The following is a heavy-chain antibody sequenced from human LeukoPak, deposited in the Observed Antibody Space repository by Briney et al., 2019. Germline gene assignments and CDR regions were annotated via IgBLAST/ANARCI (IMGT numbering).Heavy chain of an antibody. D-gene: IGHD3-22*01. J-gene: IGHJ4*02. CDR2: INHSGSS. V-gene: IGHV4-34*01. Sequence: SETLSLTCAVYGGSFSAHYWSWIRQPPGKGLEWIGEINHSGSSNYNPSLKSRVTISVDTSKTQFSLKLSSMTAADTAVYYCARSTYYYDSSGYDYWGQGTLVTVSS. CDR1: GGSFSAHY. CDR3: ARSTYYYDSSGYDY.